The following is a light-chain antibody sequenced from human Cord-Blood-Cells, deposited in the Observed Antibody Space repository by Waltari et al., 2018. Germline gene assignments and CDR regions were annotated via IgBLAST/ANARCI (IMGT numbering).Light chain of an antibody. CDR2: DAS. V-gene: IGKV1-5*01. CDR1: QSIRSW. Sequence: DIQRTQSPSPLSASVGNRVTITSRASQSIRSWLAWYQQKPGKAPKLLIYDASSLESGVPSRFSGSGSGTEFTLTISSLQPDDFATYYCQQYNSYTWTFGQGTKVEIK. J-gene: IGKJ1*01. CDR3: QQYNSYTWT.